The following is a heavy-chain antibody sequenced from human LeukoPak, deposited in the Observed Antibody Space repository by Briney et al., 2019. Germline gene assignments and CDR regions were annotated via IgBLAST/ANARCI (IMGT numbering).Heavy chain of an antibody. J-gene: IGHJ4*02. CDR1: GYTFTGYY. CDR3: AREGFYCSSTSCTPFDY. D-gene: IGHD2-2*01. Sequence: ASVKVCCKASGYTFTGYYMHWVRQAPGQGLEWMGWINPNSGGTNYAQKFQGRVTMTRDTSISTAYMELSRLRSDDTAVYYCAREGFYCSSTSCTPFDYWGQGTLVTVSS. V-gene: IGHV1-2*02. CDR2: INPNSGGT.